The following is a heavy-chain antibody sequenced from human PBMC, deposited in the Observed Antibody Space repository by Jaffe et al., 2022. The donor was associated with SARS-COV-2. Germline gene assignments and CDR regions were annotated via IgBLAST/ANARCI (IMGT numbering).Heavy chain of an antibody. CDR3: AGCSDNGCPPFDV. J-gene: IGHJ4*02. CDR1: AYTLTNYA. CDR2: INPLSGSA. D-gene: IGHD2-15*01. Sequence: QVQLVQSGSELKEPGASVKISCKASAYTLTNYALNWVRQAPGQGLEWMGWINPLSGSAAHAQGFTGRFVFSLDTSVTTAYLQISSLKAEDTAVYYCAGCSDNGCPPFDVWGQGTLVTVSS. V-gene: IGHV7-4-1*02.